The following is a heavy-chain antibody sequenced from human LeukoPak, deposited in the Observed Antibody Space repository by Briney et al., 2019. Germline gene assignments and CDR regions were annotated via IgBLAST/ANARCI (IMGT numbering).Heavy chain of an antibody. CDR2: ISPSADIK. Sequence: GGSLRLSCAASGFTFSNHGMNWVRQAPGKGLEWVSGISPSADIKYYADSVKGRFTISRDNAKNTLYLQMNSLRAEDTAVYYCARGADSGYSSDNWGQGTLVSVSS. D-gene: IGHD3-9*01. CDR3: ARGADSGYSSDN. CDR1: GFTFSNHG. J-gene: IGHJ4*02. V-gene: IGHV3-23*01.